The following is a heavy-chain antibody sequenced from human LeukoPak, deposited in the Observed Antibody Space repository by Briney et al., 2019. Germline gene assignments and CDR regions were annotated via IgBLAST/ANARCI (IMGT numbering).Heavy chain of an antibody. V-gene: IGHV3-7*05. CDR2: IKPDGSEK. Sequence: PGGSLRLSCAASGFIFSRYWMTWVRQAPGKGLEWVANIKPDGSEKKYVDSVKGRFTISRDNAKNSLYLQMSSLRAEDTAVYYCARVHRGYSYGRLDYWGQGTLVTVSS. CDR3: ARVHRGYSYGRLDY. D-gene: IGHD5-18*01. CDR1: GFIFSRYW. J-gene: IGHJ4*02.